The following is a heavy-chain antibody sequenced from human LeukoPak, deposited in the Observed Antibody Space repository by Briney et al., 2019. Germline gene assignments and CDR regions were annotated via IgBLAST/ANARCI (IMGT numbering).Heavy chain of an antibody. CDR3: ARPSEGPLDWFDP. V-gene: IGHV4-38-2*02. CDR1: GYSINSGYF. Sequence: PPETLSLTCTVSGYSINSGYFWGWVRQPPGKGPEWIGSIFHTGDVYYNPSLRSRVTVSVDTSRNQVSLKVTSVTAADTAVYYCARPSEGPLDWFDPWGQGTLVTVSS. CDR2: IFHTGDV. D-gene: IGHD1-1*01. J-gene: IGHJ5*02.